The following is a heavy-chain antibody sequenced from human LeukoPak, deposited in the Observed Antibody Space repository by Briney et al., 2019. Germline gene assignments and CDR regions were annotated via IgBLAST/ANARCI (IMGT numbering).Heavy chain of an antibody. J-gene: IGHJ4*02. CDR3: ARGRWAATISQHFDY. CDR2: INHSGST. V-gene: IGHV4-34*01. CDR1: GGSFSGYY. Sequence: SETLSLTCAVYGGSFSGYYWSWIRQPPGKGLEWIGEINHSGSTNYNPSLKSRVTISVDTSKNQFSLKLSSVTAADTAVYYCARGRWAATISQHFDYWGQGTLVTVSS. D-gene: IGHD5-12*01.